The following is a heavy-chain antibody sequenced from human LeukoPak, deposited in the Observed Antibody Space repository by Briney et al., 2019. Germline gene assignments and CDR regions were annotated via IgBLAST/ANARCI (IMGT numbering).Heavy chain of an antibody. CDR3: AREYWGSSFDY. D-gene: IGHD2-15*01. V-gene: IGHV3-74*01. Sequence: PGGSLILSCAASGFTFSVYGMHWVRQAPGKGLVCGSRIDNDVTTTSYADSVRGRFTISRDNAKSTLYLQMNSLSAEDTAVYYCAREYWGSSFDYWGQGTLVSVSS. CDR2: IDNDVTTT. J-gene: IGHJ4*02. CDR1: GFTFSVYG.